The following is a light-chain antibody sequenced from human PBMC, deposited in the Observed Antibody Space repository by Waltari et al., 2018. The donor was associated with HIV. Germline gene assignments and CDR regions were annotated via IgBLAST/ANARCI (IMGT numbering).Light chain of an antibody. Sequence: SVLTQPPSASGTTGQRVTISCSGSSSNIGRHYVFWYQQLPGTAPKLLMHRNHQRPSGVPDRFSDSTSGTSASLAISGLRSEDEADYYCATWDDSLSGVLFGGGTKLTVL. CDR2: RNH. J-gene: IGLJ2*01. CDR3: ATWDDSLSGVL. V-gene: IGLV1-47*01. CDR1: SSNIGRHY.